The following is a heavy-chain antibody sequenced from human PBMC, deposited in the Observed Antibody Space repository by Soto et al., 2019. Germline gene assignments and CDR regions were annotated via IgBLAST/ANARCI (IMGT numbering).Heavy chain of an antibody. CDR3: VRRSPEDGFHI. Sequence: RCLNSAVSGGTIISEGYSRSWIRQPPGKGLQWIGHIYEGGNTYYTPSLESRVAISTDKSKNQFSLRLSSVTAADTAVYYCVRRSPEDGFHIWGQGTMVTVSS. CDR1: GGTIISEGYS. J-gene: IGHJ3*02. CDR2: IYEGGNT. V-gene: IGHV4-30-2*01.